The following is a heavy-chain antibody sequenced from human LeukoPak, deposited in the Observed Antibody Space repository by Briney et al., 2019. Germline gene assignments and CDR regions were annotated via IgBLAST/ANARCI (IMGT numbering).Heavy chain of an antibody. D-gene: IGHD3-10*01. CDR2: IKQDGTDK. CDR3: AKAPVRTLLWFGELGTYYFDY. Sequence: GGSLRFSCAASGFTFSSYSMNWVRQAPGKGLDWVANIKQDGTDKYYVDSVKGRFTISRDNSKNTLYLQMNSLRAEDTAVYYCAKAPVRTLLWFGELGTYYFDYWGQGTLVTVSS. J-gene: IGHJ4*02. V-gene: IGHV3-7*03. CDR1: GFTFSSYS.